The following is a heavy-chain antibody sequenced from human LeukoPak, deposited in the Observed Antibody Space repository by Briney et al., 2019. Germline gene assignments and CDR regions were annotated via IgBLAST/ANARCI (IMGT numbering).Heavy chain of an antibody. D-gene: IGHD1-26*01. CDR3: ARDSTGAGHAYFDY. J-gene: IGHJ4*02. Sequence: GGSLRLSCAASGFTVSSNYMSWVRQAPGKGLEWVSVIYSGGSTYYADSVKGRFTISRDNSKNTLYLQMNSLRAEDTAVYYCARDSTGAGHAYFDYWGQGTLVTVSS. CDR1: GFTVSSNY. CDR2: IYSGGST. V-gene: IGHV3-53*05.